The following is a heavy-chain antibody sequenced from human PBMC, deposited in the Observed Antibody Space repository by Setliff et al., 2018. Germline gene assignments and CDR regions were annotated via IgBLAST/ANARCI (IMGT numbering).Heavy chain of an antibody. CDR1: GYTFMQSI. CDR2: VGVYSGNT. V-gene: IGHV1-18*01. CDR3: MRLVRFCSRTVCQRTSGDEA. Sequence: ASVKVSCKDSGYTFMQSIVSWVRQAPGQGLEWLGWVGVYSGNTYSAQRFQGRVSLTTDESTNTAYLELRGLRSDDTAVYYCMRLVRFCSRTVCQRTSGDEAWGQGTLVTVSS. D-gene: IGHD3-3*01. J-gene: IGHJ5*02.